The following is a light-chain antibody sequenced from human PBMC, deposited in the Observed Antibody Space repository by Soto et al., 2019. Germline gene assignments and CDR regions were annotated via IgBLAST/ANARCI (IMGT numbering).Light chain of an antibody. CDR3: QAWDRSVNYV. CDR2: QDN. J-gene: IGLJ1*01. CDR1: KLGDKF. V-gene: IGLV3-1*01. Sequence: SYELTQPPSVSVSPGQTASITCSGEKLGDKFACWYQQKPGQSPVLVIYQDNKRPSGIPDRFSGSYSGNTATLTISGTQAMDEADYYCQAWDRSVNYVFGTGTKLTVL.